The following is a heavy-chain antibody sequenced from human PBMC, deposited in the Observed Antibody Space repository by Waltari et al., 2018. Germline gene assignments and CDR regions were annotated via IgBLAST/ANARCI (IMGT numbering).Heavy chain of an antibody. CDR3: ARGRNGDYAFDY. CDR1: GGSLSSGSYY. V-gene: IGHV4-61*02. D-gene: IGHD4-17*01. CDR2: IYTSGST. J-gene: IGHJ4*02. Sequence: QVQLQESGPGLVKPSQTLSLTCTVSGGSLSSGSYYWSWIRQPAGKGLEWIGRIYTSGSTNYNPSLKSRVTISVDTSKNQFSLKLSSVTAADTAVYYCARGRNGDYAFDYWGQGTLVTVSS.